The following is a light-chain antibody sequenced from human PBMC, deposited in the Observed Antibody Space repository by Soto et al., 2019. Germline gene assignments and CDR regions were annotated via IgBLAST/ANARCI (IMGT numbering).Light chain of an antibody. CDR2: DVT. J-gene: IGLJ1*01. CDR3: NSFTTCSTYV. CDR1: SSDVGSYNR. V-gene: IGLV2-18*02. Sequence: QSALTQPPSVSGSPGQSVAISCTGTSSDVGSYNRVAWYQQPPGTAPKLIIYDVTNLPSGVPDRFSGSKSGNTASLTISGLQAEDEADYYCNSFTTCSTYVFGTGTKLTVL.